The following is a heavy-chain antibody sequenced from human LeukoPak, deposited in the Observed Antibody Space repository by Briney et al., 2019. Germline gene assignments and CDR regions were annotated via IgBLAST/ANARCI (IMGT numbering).Heavy chain of an antibody. V-gene: IGHV1-8*01. Sequence: GASVKVSCKASGYTFTSYDINWVRQATGQGLEWKGWMNPNSGNTGYAQKFQGRVTMTRNTSISTAYMELSSLRSEDTAVYYCARRYGFWSGYQYFYYGMDVWGQGTTVTVSS. J-gene: IGHJ6*02. CDR3: ARRYGFWSGYQYFYYGMDV. D-gene: IGHD3-3*01. CDR1: GYTFTSYD. CDR2: MNPNSGNT.